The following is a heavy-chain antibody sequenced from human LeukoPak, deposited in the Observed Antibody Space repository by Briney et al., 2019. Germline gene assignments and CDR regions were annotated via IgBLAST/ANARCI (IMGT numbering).Heavy chain of an antibody. CDR2: INPNSGGT. V-gene: IGHV1-2*02. J-gene: IGHJ5*02. CDR3: ARRSSSSLEDWFDP. CDR1: GYTFTGYY. Sequence: ASVKVSCKASGYTFTGYYMHWVRQAPGQGLEWMGWINPNSGGTNYAQKFQGRVTMTRDTSISTAYMELSRLRSDDTAVYYCARRSSSSLEDWFDPWGQGTLVTVSS. D-gene: IGHD6-6*01.